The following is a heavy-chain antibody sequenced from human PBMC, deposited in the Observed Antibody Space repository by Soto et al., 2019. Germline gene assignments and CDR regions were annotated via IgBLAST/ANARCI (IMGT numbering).Heavy chain of an antibody. CDR3: ARPGQWLNAFDI. V-gene: IGHV4-34*01. D-gene: IGHD6-19*01. Sequence: TLSLTCAVSCGSFSGYYWSWIRQPPGKGLEWIGYINHSGSTNYNPSLKSRVTISVDTSKNQFSLKLTSVTAADTAVYYCARPGQWLNAFDIWGLGTMVTVSS. CDR1: CGSFSGYY. J-gene: IGHJ3*02. CDR2: INHSGST.